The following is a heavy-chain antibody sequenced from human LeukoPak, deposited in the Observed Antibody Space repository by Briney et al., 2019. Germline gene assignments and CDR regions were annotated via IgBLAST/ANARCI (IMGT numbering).Heavy chain of an antibody. D-gene: IGHD6-19*01. CDR3: ATSTKSIAVAYYFDY. Sequence: GESLKISCKGSRYSFTSYWIGWVRQMPGKGLEWMGIIYPGDSDTRYSPSFQGQVTISADKSISTAYLQWSSLKASDTAMYYCATSTKSIAVAYYFDYWGQGTLVTVSS. V-gene: IGHV5-51*01. CDR1: RYSFTSYW. J-gene: IGHJ4*02. CDR2: IYPGDSDT.